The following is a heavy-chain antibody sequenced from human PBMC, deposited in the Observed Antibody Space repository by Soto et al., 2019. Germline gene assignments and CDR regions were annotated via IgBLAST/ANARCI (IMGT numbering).Heavy chain of an antibody. V-gene: IGHV1-58*01. J-gene: IGHJ4*02. CDR2: IVVGSGNT. D-gene: IGHD3-3*01. Sequence: GASVKVSCKASGFTFTSSAVQWVRQARGQRLEWIGWIVVGSGNTNYAQKFQGRVTITADKSTSTAYMELSSLRSEDTAVYYCARSAKRFSNFDYWGQGTLVTVSS. CDR1: GFTFTSSA. CDR3: ARSAKRFSNFDY.